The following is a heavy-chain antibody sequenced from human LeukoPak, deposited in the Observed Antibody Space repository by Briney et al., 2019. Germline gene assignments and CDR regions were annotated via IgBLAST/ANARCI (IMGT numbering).Heavy chain of an antibody. CDR3: ARLRGTYCLDY. Sequence: PGGSLRLSCAASGFIFTSYAMSWVRQAPGKGLEWVSDISATGGSTYYADSVRGRFTISRDNSKNTLYLQMHSLRAEDTAVYYCARLRGTYCLDYWGQGTLVTISS. CDR2: ISATGGST. D-gene: IGHD1-26*01. J-gene: IGHJ4*02. V-gene: IGHV3-23*01. CDR1: GFIFTSYA.